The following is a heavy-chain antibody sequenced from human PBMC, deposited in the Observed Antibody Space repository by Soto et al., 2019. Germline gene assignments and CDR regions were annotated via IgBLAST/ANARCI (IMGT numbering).Heavy chain of an antibody. CDR2: INHSGST. D-gene: IGHD4-4*01. J-gene: IGHJ6*02. CDR1: GGSFSGYY. CDR3: ARARLQWRNYYYYGMDV. Sequence: SETLSLTCAVYGGSFSGYYWSWIRQPPGKGLEWIGEINHSGSTNYNPSLKSRVTISVDTSKNQFSLKLSSVTAADTAVYYCARARLQWRNYYYYGMDVWGQGTTVTVSS. V-gene: IGHV4-34*01.